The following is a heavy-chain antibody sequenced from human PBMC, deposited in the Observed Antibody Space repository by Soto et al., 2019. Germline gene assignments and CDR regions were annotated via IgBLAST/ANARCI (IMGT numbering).Heavy chain of an antibody. CDR1: GFTFSSYG. D-gene: IGHD5-12*01. V-gene: IGHV3-33*01. Sequence: GGSLRLSCAASGFTFSSYGMHWVHQAPGKGLEWVAVIWYDGSNKYYADSVKGRFTISRDNSKNTLYLQMNSLRAEDTAVYYCARDGGNWWIYYYYYMDVWGKGTTVTVSS. CDR3: ARDGGNWWIYYYYYMDV. CDR2: IWYDGSNK. J-gene: IGHJ6*03.